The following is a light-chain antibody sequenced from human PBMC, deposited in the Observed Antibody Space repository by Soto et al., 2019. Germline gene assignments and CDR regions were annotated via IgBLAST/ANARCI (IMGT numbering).Light chain of an antibody. CDR1: QTLNNY. J-gene: IGKJ5*01. CDR2: AAS. V-gene: IGKV1-17*01. CDR3: LQHNSYPLIT. Sequence: DIQMTQSPSSVSASVGDRITITCRASQTLNNYLTWFQQKPGKAPKVLIYAASTLQSGVPSRFSGSGSGTDFTLTISSLEPEDFATYYCLQHNSYPLITFGQGTRLEIK.